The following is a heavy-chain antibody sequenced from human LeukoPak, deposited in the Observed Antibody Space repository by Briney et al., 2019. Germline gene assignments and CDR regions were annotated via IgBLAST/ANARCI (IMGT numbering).Heavy chain of an antibody. J-gene: IGHJ3*02. CDR2: ISSSSSYI. V-gene: IGHV3-21*01. D-gene: IGHD6-13*01. CDR3: ARAKAAAGTLDAFDI. CDR1: GFTFSSYS. Sequence: GGSLRPSRAASGFTFSSYSMNWVRQAPGKGLEWASSISSSSSYIYYADSVKGRFTISRDNAKNSLYLQMNSLRAEDTAVYYCARAKAAAGTLDAFDIWGQGTMVTVSS.